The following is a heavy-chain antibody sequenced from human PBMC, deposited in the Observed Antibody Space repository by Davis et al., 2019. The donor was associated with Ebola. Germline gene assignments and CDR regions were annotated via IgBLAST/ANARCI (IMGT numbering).Heavy chain of an antibody. CDR1: VITFSSYA. J-gene: IGHJ5*02. V-gene: IGHV3-23*01. D-gene: IGHD3-22*01. CDR2: ISGSGGST. Sequence: GESLKISCTDSVITFSSYAMTWVRQAPGQGLEWVSAISGSGGSTYYADSVEGRFTISRDNAKNSLYLQMNSLRAEDTAVYYCARDRDYYDSSAYHPRGWFDLWGQGTLVTVSS. CDR3: ARDRDYYDSSAYHPRGWFDL.